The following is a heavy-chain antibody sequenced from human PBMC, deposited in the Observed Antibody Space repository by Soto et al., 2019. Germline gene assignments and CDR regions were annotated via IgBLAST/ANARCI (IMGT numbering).Heavy chain of an antibody. CDR2: IVVGSGNT. V-gene: IGHV1-58*01. D-gene: IGHD6-13*01. CDR3: AAVTAGNYYGMDV. J-gene: IGHJ6*02. CDR1: GFTFTSSA. Sequence: SVKVSCKASGFTFTSSAVQWVRQARGQRLEWIGWIVVGSGNTNYAQKFQERVTITRDMSTSTAYMELSSLRSEDTAVYYCAAVTAGNYYGMDVWGQGTTVTVS.